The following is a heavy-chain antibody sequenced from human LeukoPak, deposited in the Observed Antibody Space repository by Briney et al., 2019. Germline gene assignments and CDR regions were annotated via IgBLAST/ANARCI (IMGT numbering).Heavy chain of an antibody. J-gene: IGHJ4*02. CDR3: ARDRAWNYFDS. CDR1: GFTFSNYW. V-gene: IGHV3-30*03. D-gene: IGHD3-3*01. Sequence: GGSLRLSCAAFGFTFSNYWMGWVRQAPGKGLEWVAVISSDGSRKYYTYSVEGRFTISRDNSKNTLYLQMDGLRAEDTAVYYCARDRAWNYFDSWGQGTLVTVSS. CDR2: ISSDGSRK.